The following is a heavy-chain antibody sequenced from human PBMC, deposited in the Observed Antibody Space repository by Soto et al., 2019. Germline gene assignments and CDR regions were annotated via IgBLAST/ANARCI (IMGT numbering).Heavy chain of an antibody. D-gene: IGHD2-8*02. Sequence: SETLSLSCAVYGVSFSGYYWTWIRQPPGTGLEWIGEINHSGSTNYNPSLKSRVTISVDTSKNQFSLKLTSVTAADTAVYYCARDPITGLFDYWGQGTLVTVS. CDR3: ARDPITGLFDY. CDR1: GVSFSGYY. CDR2: INHSGST. J-gene: IGHJ4*02. V-gene: IGHV4-34*01.